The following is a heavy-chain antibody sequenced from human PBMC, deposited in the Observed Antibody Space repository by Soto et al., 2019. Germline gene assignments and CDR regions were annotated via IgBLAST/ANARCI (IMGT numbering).Heavy chain of an antibody. CDR3: VRPYYYGSGSKYYFDY. D-gene: IGHD3-10*01. J-gene: IGHJ4*02. Sequence: QVQLVESGGGVVQPGRSLRLSCAASGFTFSSYGMHWVRQAPGKGLEWVAVIWYDGSNKYYADSVKGRFTISRDNSKNTLYLQMNSLRAEDTAVYYCVRPYYYGSGSKYYFDYWGQGTLVTVSS. CDR2: IWYDGSNK. V-gene: IGHV3-33*01. CDR1: GFTFSSYG.